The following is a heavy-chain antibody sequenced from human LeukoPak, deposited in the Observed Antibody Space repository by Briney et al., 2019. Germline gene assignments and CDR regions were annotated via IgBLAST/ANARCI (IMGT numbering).Heavy chain of an antibody. CDR1: GFTFCNFG. V-gene: IGHV3-30*18. Sequence: GGSLRLSCAASGFTFCNFGMHWVRQAPGKGLGWVAFISYGASGKYYADSVKGRFTVSRDNSKNTLYLQMNSLRAEDTAVYYCTKDLSSAWALDYWGQGTLVTVSS. CDR2: ISYGASGK. CDR3: TKDLSSAWALDY. J-gene: IGHJ4*02. D-gene: IGHD6-19*01.